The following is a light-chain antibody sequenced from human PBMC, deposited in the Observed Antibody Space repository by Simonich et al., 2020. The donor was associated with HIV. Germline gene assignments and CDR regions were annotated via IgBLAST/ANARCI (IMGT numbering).Light chain of an antibody. Sequence: DIGKTQSPDSLAVSLGERATINGKSSLNVLYSPNNKHYLGWYQQKPGQPPKLLIYCASARDAGVPDRFSGSWSGTDVTLPISSLQAEDVAVYYCQQHYSFPYTFGQGTKLDIK. V-gene: IGKV4-1*01. CDR2: CAS. CDR1: LNVLYSPNNKHY. CDR3: QQHYSFPYT. J-gene: IGKJ2*01.